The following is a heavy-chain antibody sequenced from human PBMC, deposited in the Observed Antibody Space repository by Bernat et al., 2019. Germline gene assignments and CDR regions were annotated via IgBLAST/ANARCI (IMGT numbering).Heavy chain of an antibody. J-gene: IGHJ4*02. V-gene: IGHV1-2*02. Sequence: QVQLVQSGAEVKKPGASVKVSCKASGYTFTGYYMHWVRQAPGQGLEWMGWINPNSGGTNYAQKCQGRGARGGETSISTAYMERGRLGCDDTAVYYCARELGYCSGGSCSGGRIIKNYFDYWGQGTLVTVSS. CDR2: INPNSGGT. D-gene: IGHD2-15*01. CDR1: GYTFTGYY. CDR3: ARELGYCSGGSCSGGRIIKNYFDY.